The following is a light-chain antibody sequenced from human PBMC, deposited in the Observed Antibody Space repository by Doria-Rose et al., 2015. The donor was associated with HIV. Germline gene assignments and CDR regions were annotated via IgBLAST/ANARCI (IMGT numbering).Light chain of an antibody. J-gene: IGKJ1*01. CDR1: QSTGSF. Sequence: IQPPSSLSASVGDRVTITCRASQSTGSFLNWHQQKPGKAPKLLIYDGSTRATGIPDRFSASGSGTDFTLTINRLEPEDFALYYCHQYGTSWTFGQGTQVEI. V-gene: IGKV1-39*01. CDR3: HQYGTSWT. CDR2: DGS.